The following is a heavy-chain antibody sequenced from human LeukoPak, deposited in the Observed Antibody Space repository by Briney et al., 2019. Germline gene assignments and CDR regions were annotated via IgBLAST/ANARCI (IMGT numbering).Heavy chain of an antibody. CDR3: ARDVLYSSGWYWYFDL. J-gene: IGHJ2*01. V-gene: IGHV4-38-2*02. CDR2: IYHSGNT. D-gene: IGHD6-19*01. Sequence: SETLSLTCTVSGYSISSGYYWGWIRQPPGKGLEWIGSIYHSGNTYYNPSLKGRVTISVDTSKDQFSLKLSSVTAADTAVYYCARDVLYSSGWYWYFDLWGRGTLVTVSS. CDR1: GYSISSGYY.